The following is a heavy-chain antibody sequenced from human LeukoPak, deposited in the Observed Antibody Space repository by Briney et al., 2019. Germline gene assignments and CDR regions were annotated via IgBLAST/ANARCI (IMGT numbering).Heavy chain of an antibody. CDR2: IYYSGST. J-gene: IGHJ4*02. D-gene: IGHD3-22*01. V-gene: IGHV4-39*01. Sequence: SETLSLTCTVSGGSISSSSYYWSWIRQPPWKGLEWIGSIYYSGSTYYNPSLKSRVAISVDTSKNQFSLRLNSVTAADTAVYYCARSPRYYDSSGPLVLFDFWGQGTLVTVSS. CDR1: GGSISSSSYY. CDR3: ARSPRYYDSSGPLVLFDF.